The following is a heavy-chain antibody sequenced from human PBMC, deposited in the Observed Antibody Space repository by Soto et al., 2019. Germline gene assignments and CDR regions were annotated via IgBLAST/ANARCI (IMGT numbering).Heavy chain of an antibody. CDR1: GGSFSGYY. CDR2: INHSGST. D-gene: IGHD3-3*01. V-gene: IGHV4-34*01. Sequence: SETLSLTCAVYGGSFSGYYWSWIRQPPGKGLEWIGEINHSGSTNYNPSLKSRVTISVDTSKNQFSLKLSSVTAADTAVYYCARGRFTIFGVVIIQAPLAYFDYWGQGTLVTVSS. CDR3: ARGRFTIFGVVIIQAPLAYFDY. J-gene: IGHJ4*02.